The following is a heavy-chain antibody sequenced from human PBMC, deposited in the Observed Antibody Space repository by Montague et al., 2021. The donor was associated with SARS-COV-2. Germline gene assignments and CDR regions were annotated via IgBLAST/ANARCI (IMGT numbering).Heavy chain of an antibody. CDR1: GFTFNTHY. J-gene: IGHJ4*02. Sequence: SLRLSFSASGFTFNTHYIHWVRQAPGKGLVWVSRINSDGSSTTYADSVKGRFTITRDNAKNTVYLQMNSLRAEDTAIYYCARDREPWLLQYYFDYWGQGTLVTVSS. V-gene: IGHV3-74*01. D-gene: IGHD6-19*01. CDR3: ARDREPWLLQYYFDY. CDR2: INSDGSST.